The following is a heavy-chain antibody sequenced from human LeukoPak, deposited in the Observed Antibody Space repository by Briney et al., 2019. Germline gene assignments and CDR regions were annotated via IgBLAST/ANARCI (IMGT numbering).Heavy chain of an antibody. Sequence: GGSLRLSCAASGFAFSNYDMHWVRQATGKGLEWVSAIGTAGDTYYPGSVKGRFTISRENAKNSLYLQMNSLRAEDTAVYYCAKAAAAGPIDYWGQGTLVTVSS. CDR1: GFAFSNYD. CDR3: AKAAAAGPIDY. V-gene: IGHV3-13*01. D-gene: IGHD6-13*01. J-gene: IGHJ4*02. CDR2: IGTAGDT.